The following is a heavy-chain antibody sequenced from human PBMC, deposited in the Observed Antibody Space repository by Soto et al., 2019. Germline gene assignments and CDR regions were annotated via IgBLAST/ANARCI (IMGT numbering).Heavy chain of an antibody. CDR3: ARDVSPQTFYYYYYMDV. Sequence: QVQLVQSGAEVKKPGASVKVSCKASGYTFTSYGISWVRQAPGQGLEWMGWISAYNGNTKYTQKLQGRVTMTTNTSTSTAYMELRSLRSDDTAVYYCARDVSPQTFYYYYYMDVWCKGTTVTVSS. CDR1: GYTFTSYG. V-gene: IGHV1-18*01. CDR2: ISAYNGNT. J-gene: IGHJ6*03.